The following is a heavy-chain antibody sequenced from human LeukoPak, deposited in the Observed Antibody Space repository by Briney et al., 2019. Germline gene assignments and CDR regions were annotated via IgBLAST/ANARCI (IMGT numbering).Heavy chain of an antibody. V-gene: IGHV1-24*01. Sequence: GASVKVSCKVSGYTLTELSMHWVRQAPGKGLEWMGGFDPEDGETIYAQKFQGRVTMTEDTSTDTAYMELSSLRSEDTAVYYCATSLVRGVIINFDYWGQGTLVTVSS. CDR1: GYTLTELS. J-gene: IGHJ4*02. D-gene: IGHD3-10*01. CDR3: ATSLVRGVIINFDY. CDR2: FDPEDGET.